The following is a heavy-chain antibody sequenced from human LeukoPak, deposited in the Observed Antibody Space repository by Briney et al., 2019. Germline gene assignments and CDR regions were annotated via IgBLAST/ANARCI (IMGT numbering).Heavy chain of an antibody. CDR2: IDQSGTT. CDR1: GGSFSGYY. CDR3: ARETYGDYLDHNY. J-gene: IGHJ4*02. V-gene: IGHV4-34*01. D-gene: IGHD4-17*01. Sequence: SETLSLTCVVYGGSFSGYYWSWIRQPPGKGLEWIGEIDQSGTTNYNPSLKSRVSISVDTSKKQFSLTLTSMTAADTAVYYCARETYGDYLDHNYWGQGTLVTVSS.